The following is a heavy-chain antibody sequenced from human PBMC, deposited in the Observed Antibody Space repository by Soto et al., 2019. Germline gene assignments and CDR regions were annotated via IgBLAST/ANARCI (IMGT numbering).Heavy chain of an antibody. CDR3: AKSLYFGDYVKNFDY. CDR2: ISGGGGST. V-gene: IGHV3-23*01. CDR1: GFTFSSYA. D-gene: IGHD4-17*01. J-gene: IGHJ4*02. Sequence: SLRLSCAASGFTFSSYAMSWVRQAPGKGLEWVSAISGGGGSTYYADSVKGRFTISRDNSKNTLYLQMNSLRAEDTAIYYCAKSLYFGDYVKNFDYWGQGTLVTVSS.